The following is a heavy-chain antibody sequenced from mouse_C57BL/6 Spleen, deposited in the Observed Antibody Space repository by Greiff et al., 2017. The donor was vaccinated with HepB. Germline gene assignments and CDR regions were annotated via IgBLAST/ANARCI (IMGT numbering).Heavy chain of an antibody. Sequence: EVKLMESGGGLVKPGGSLKLSCAASGFTFSDYGMHWVRQAPEKGLEWVAYISSGSSTIYYADTVKGRFTISRDNAKNTLFLQLTRLRSEDTAMYYCARSGYYGSYWYFDVWGTGTTVTVSS. J-gene: IGHJ1*03. D-gene: IGHD1-1*01. V-gene: IGHV5-17*01. CDR2: ISSGSSTI. CDR1: GFTFSDYG. CDR3: ARSGYYGSYWYFDV.